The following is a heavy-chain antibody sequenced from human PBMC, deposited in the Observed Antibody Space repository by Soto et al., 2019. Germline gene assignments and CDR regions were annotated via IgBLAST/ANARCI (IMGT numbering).Heavy chain of an antibody. D-gene: IGHD3-22*01. J-gene: IGHJ4*02. CDR3: AKDLEHSRESSGYYYWGYFDY. V-gene: IGHV3-23*01. CDR1: GFTFSSYA. CDR2: ISGSGVST. Sequence: EVQLLESGGGLVQPGGSLRLSCAASGFTFSSYAMTWVRQAPGKGLEWVSGISGSGVSTYYADSVKGRFTISRDNSKNTLYLQMNSLRAEDTAVYYCAKDLEHSRESSGYYYWGYFDYWGQGPLVTVSS.